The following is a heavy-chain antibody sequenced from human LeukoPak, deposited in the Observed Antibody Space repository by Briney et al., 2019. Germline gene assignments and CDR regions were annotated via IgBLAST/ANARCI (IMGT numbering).Heavy chain of an antibody. CDR1: GGSFRGYH. J-gene: IGHJ6*03. Sequence: SETLSLTCAVCGGSFRGYHWSWIRQPPGKGLEWIGYIYYSGSTNYNPSLKSRVTISVDTSKNQFSLKLSSVTAADTAVYYCARNDYDFWSGWVMDVWSKGTTVTVSS. D-gene: IGHD3-3*01. V-gene: IGHV4-59*01. CDR3: ARNDYDFWSGWVMDV. CDR2: IYYSGST.